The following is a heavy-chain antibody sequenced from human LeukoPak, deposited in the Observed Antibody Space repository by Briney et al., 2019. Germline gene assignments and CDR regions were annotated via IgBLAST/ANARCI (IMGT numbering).Heavy chain of an antibody. Sequence: GASVKASCKASGYTFTDSYVHWVRQAPGQGLEWMGIINPSGGSTTYAQKFQGRVTMTRDTSTSTVYMELSSLRSEDTAVYYCARERSIAARHFVYWGQGTLVTVSS. CDR1: GYTFTDSY. D-gene: IGHD6-6*01. V-gene: IGHV1-46*01. J-gene: IGHJ4*02. CDR2: INPSGGST. CDR3: ARERSIAARHFVY.